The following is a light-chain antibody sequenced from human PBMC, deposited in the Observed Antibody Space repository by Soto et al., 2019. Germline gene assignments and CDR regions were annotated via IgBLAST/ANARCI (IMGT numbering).Light chain of an antibody. CDR1: SSDVGGHNS. V-gene: IGLV2-14*01. CDR3: SSFTSSVTYV. CDR2: DVS. J-gene: IGLJ1*01. Sequence: QSALTQPASVSGSPGQSITISCTGTSSDVGGHNSVSWYRQDPGKAPKLMIYDVSNRPSGVSDRFSGSKSGNTASLTISGLQIEDEADYYCSSFTSSVTYVFGTGTKVTV.